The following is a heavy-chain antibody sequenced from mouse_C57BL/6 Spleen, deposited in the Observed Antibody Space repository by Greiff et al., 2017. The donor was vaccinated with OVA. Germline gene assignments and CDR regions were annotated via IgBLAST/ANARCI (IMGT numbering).Heavy chain of an antibody. CDR1: GFTFSDYY. V-gene: IGHV5-12*01. CDR3: ARDTTVGY. J-gene: IGHJ4*01. CDR2: ISNGGGST. Sequence: DVHLVESGGGLVQPGGSLKLSCAASGFTFSDYYMYWVRQTPEKRLEWVAYISNGGGSTYYPDTVKGRFTISRDNAKNTLYLQMSRLKSEDTAMYYCARDTTVGYWGQGTSVTVSS. D-gene: IGHD1-1*01.